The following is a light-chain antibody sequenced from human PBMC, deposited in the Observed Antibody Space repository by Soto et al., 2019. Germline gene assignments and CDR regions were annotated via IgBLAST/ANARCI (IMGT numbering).Light chain of an antibody. J-gene: IGKJ2*01. CDR1: QSISSW. V-gene: IGKV1-5*01. Sequence: DIQMTQSPSTLSASVGDRVTITCRASQSISSWLAWYQQKPGKAPKLLIYDASSLESRVPSRFSGSGSGTEFTLTISSLQPDDFATYYCQQYNSYWYTFGQGTKLEIK. CDR3: QQYNSYWYT. CDR2: DAS.